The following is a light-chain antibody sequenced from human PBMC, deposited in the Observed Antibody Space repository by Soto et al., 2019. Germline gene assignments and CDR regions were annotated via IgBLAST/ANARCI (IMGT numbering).Light chain of an antibody. CDR2: GAS. CDR1: QSVSSSY. CDR3: QQYGSSPWT. V-gene: IGKV3-20*01. J-gene: IGKJ1*01. Sequence: EIVLTQSPGTLSLSPGERATLSCRASQSVSSSYLAWYQQKPGQAPRPLIYGASSRAIGIPDRFSGSGYGTDFTLTISRLEPEDFAVYYCQQYGSSPWTFGQGTKVEIK.